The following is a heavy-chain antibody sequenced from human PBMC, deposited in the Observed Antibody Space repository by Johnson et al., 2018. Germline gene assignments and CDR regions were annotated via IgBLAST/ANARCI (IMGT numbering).Heavy chain of an antibody. J-gene: IGHJ3*02. V-gene: IGHV3-7*01. D-gene: IGHD3-10*01. CDR3: ARGRDLDGSGLDAVDI. Sequence: VQLVQSGGDSVQPGGALRLSCAASEFRFRNYWMSWVRQAPGQGLEWVANIKQDGSEKYYVDSVKGRFTLARDNAKKLLYLQMNSLRAEDTALYYCARGRDLDGSGLDAVDIWGQGRMVTVSS. CDR1: EFRFRNYW. CDR2: IKQDGSEK.